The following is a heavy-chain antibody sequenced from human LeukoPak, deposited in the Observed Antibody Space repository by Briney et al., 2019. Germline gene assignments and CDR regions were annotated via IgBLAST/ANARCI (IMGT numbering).Heavy chain of an antibody. D-gene: IGHD3-22*01. CDR2: INPNSGGT. CDR1: GYTFTGYY. J-gene: IGHJ4*02. CDR3: ARGTYYYDSSGYYYVIDY. Sequence: ASVKVSCKASGYTFTGYYMHWVRQAPGQGLEWMGWINPNSGGTNYAQKFQGRVTMTRDTSISTAYMELSRLRSDDTAVYYCARGTYYYDSSGYYYVIDYWGQGTLVTVSP. V-gene: IGHV1-2*02.